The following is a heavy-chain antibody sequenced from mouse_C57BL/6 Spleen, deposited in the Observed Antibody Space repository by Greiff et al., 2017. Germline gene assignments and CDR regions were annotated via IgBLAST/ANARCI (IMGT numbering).Heavy chain of an antibody. CDR2: FYPGSGSI. J-gene: IGHJ2*01. CDR3: ARHEDGYYYGSSGYFDY. CDR1: GYTFTEYT. V-gene: IGHV1-62-2*01. D-gene: IGHD1-1*01. Sequence: QVQLKQSGAELAKPGASVKLSCKASGYTFTEYTIHWVKQRSGQGLEWIGWFYPGSGSIKYNEKFKDKATLTADKSSSTVYMELSRLTSEDSAVYFCARHEDGYYYGSSGYFDYWGQGTTLTVSS.